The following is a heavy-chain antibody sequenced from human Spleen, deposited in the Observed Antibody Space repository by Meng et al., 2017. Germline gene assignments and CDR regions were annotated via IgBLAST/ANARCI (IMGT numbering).Heavy chain of an antibody. CDR1: GFTFSNAW. V-gene: IGHV3-15*01. CDR3: TYRPTTGDY. D-gene: IGHD3-9*01. Sequence: GESLKISCAASGFTFSNAWMTWVRQAPGKGLEWVGRIKTKTDGGTIDYAAPVKGRFTISRDDSKHTLYLQMNSLKTEDTAVYYCTYRPTTGDYWGQGTLVTVSS. CDR2: IKTKTDGGTI. J-gene: IGHJ4*02.